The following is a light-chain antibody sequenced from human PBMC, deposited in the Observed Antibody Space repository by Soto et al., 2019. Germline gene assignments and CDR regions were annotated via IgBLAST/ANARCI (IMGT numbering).Light chain of an antibody. CDR1: QSLVQSDGRTY. CDR3: QQYNSYSPT. CDR2: EVS. J-gene: IGKJ1*01. V-gene: IGKV2D-29*01. Sequence: DIVMTQTPLSLSVTPGQPASISCKSSQSLVQSDGRTYLYWYLQKPGQPPQLLIYEVSNRLSGVPDRFSGSGSGTEFTLTISSLQPDDFATYYCQQYNSYSPTFGQGTKVDIK.